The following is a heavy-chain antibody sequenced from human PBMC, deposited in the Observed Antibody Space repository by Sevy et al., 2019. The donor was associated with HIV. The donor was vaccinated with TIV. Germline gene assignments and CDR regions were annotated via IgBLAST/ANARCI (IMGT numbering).Heavy chain of an antibody. D-gene: IGHD5-12*01. CDR3: AREPGGYDYDYGMDV. J-gene: IGHJ6*02. V-gene: IGHV4-39*02. Sequence: SETLSLTCSASGGSITSSNYYWGWIRQPPGKGLEWIGRVYYTGLTYYNPSLKSRVTISVDKSKNEFSLNLNSVTAADTAIYYCAREPGGYDYDYGMDVWGQGTTVTVSS. CDR2: VYYTGLT. CDR1: GGSITSSNYY.